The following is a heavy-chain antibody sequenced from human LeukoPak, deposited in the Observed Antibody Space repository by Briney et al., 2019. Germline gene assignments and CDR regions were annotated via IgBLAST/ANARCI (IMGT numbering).Heavy chain of an antibody. D-gene: IGHD3-3*01. Sequence: GSLRLSCAAFGFTFSSYGMHWVRQAPGKGLEWVAVISYDGSNKYYADSVKGRFTISRDNSKNTLYLQMNSLRAEDTAVYYCAKDGAYDFWSGYYENFDYWGQGTLVTVSS. CDR1: GFTFSSYG. CDR3: AKDGAYDFWSGYYENFDY. J-gene: IGHJ4*02. CDR2: ISYDGSNK. V-gene: IGHV3-30*18.